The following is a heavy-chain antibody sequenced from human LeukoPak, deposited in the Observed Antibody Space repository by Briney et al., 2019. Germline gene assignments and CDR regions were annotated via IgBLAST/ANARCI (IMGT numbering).Heavy chain of an antibody. Sequence: QTGGSLRLSCAASGFTFSTYWMIWVRQAPGKGLEWVSYISSSRSAIYYADSVKGRFTISRDNAKNSLYLQMNSLRDEDTAVYYCARATYYYDSSGYYVGLGFDYWGQGTLVTVSS. CDR1: GFTFSTYW. CDR3: ARATYYYDSSGYYVGLGFDY. J-gene: IGHJ4*02. CDR2: ISSSRSAI. V-gene: IGHV3-48*02. D-gene: IGHD3-22*01.